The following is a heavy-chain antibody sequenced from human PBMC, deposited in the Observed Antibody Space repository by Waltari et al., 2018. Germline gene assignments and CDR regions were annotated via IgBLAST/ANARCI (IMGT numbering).Heavy chain of an antibody. V-gene: IGHV4-34*01. CDR1: GGSFSGYY. Sequence: QVQLQQWGAGLLKPSETLSLTCAVYGGSFSGYYWCWIRQPPGKGLEWIGEINHSGSTNYNPSLKSRVTISVDTSKNQFSLKLSSVTAADTAVYYCARYSGTQRDAFDIWGQGTMVTVSS. CDR3: ARYSGTQRDAFDI. CDR2: INHSGST. J-gene: IGHJ3*02. D-gene: IGHD1-26*01.